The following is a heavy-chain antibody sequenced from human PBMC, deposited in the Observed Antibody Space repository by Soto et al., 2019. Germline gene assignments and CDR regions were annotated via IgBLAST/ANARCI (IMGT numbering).Heavy chain of an antibody. Sequence: QVQLVQSGAEVKKPGASVKVSCKASGYTFITYGVSWVRQAPGQGLDWLGWISTYNGNTRYAERLQGRVTMTTDTTTNTAYMELMNLRSDDTAVYYCARGPKDYYDNSANYFLDYWGQGTLVTVSS. V-gene: IGHV1-18*01. CDR3: ARGPKDYYDNSANYFLDY. CDR1: GYTFITYG. J-gene: IGHJ4*02. D-gene: IGHD3-22*01. CDR2: ISTYNGNT.